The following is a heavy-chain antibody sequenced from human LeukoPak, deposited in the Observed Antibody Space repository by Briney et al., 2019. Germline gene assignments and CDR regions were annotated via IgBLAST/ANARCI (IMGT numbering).Heavy chain of an antibody. Sequence: SETLSLTCTVSGGSISSYYWSWIRQPPGKGLEWIGYIYYSGSTNYNPSLKSRVTISVDTSKNQFSLKLSSVTAADTAVYYCAVVIAAAGTEWFNPWGQGTLVTVSS. J-gene: IGHJ5*02. D-gene: IGHD6-13*01. CDR3: AVVIAAAGTEWFNP. CDR1: GGSISSYY. V-gene: IGHV4-59*01. CDR2: IYYSGST.